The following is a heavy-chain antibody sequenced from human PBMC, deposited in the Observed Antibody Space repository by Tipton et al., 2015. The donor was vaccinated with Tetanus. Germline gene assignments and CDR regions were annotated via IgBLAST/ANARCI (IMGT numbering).Heavy chain of an antibody. V-gene: IGHV4-59*12. Sequence: TLSLTCAVYGGSFSAYYWSWIRQPPGKGLEWLAYISYSGSTNSNYSLRSRITISRDTSKNQFSLKMTSVTAADTAVYYCARANYDFPKKGPFDSWGRGALVIVSS. CDR2: ISYSGST. CDR1: GGSFSAYY. D-gene: IGHD3-3*01. CDR3: ARANYDFPKKGPFDS. J-gene: IGHJ4*02.